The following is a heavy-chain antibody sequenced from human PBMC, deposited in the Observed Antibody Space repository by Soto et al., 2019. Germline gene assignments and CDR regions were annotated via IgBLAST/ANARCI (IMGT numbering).Heavy chain of an antibody. CDR1: GFTFSSYA. J-gene: IGHJ6*02. Sequence: GGSLRLSCAASGFTFSSYAMSWVRQAPGKGLEWVSAISGSGGSTYYADSVKGRFTISRDNSKNTLYLQMNSLRAEDTAVYYCAKDCGAPVYYGSGSFYYGMDVWGQGTTVTVSS. CDR3: AKDCGAPVYYGSGSFYYGMDV. CDR2: ISGSGGST. V-gene: IGHV3-23*01. D-gene: IGHD3-10*01.